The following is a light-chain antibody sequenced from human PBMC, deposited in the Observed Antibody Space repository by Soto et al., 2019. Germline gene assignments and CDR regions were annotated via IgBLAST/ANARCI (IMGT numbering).Light chain of an antibody. J-gene: IGKJ2*03. V-gene: IGKV3-15*01. CDR2: DAS. Sequence: EIVMTQSPATLSVSPGVRATLSCRASQSVSNNLAWYQQKPGQAPRLLIYDASTRATGIPARFSGSGSGMEFTLTISSLQSEDFVVYYCQQYNNWPLYSFGQGTRLEIK. CDR3: QQYNNWPLYS. CDR1: QSVSNN.